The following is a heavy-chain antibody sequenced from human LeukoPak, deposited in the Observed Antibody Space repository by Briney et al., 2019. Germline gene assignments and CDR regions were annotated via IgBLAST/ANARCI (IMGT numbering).Heavy chain of an antibody. D-gene: IGHD1-1*01. J-gene: IGHJ4*02. CDR3: ARHQDNWNDEFPY. Sequence: GESLQISCKGSGYSFTSYWIGWVRQMPGKGLEWMGIIYPGDSDTRYSPSFQGQVTISADKSISTAYLQWSSLKASDTAMYYCARHQDNWNDEFPYWGQGTLVTVSS. CDR1: GYSFTSYW. V-gene: IGHV5-51*01. CDR2: IYPGDSDT.